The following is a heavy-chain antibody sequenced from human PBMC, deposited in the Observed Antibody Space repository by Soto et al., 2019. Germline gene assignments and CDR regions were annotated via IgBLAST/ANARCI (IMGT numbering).Heavy chain of an antibody. CDR2: ISGSGGST. Sequence: GGSLRLSCAASGFTFSSYAMSWVRQAPGKGLEWVSAISGSGGSTYYADSVKGRFTISRDNSKNTLYLQMNSLRAEDTAVYYCAKDVILRQRQCYSDYWGKGTLVTVSS. CDR1: GFTFSSYA. CDR3: AKDVILRQRQCYSDY. D-gene: IGHD1-26*01. V-gene: IGHV3-23*01. J-gene: IGHJ4*02.